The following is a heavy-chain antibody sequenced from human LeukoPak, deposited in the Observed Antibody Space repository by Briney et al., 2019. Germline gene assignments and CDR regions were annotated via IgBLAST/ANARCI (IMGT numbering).Heavy chain of an antibody. CDR3: ARLILSGSYLYYFDY. J-gene: IGHJ4*02. Sequence: PSETLSLTCTVSGGSTSSYYWSWIRQPPGKGLEWIGYISYSGNTNYNPSLKSRLTISVDMSENMFSLKLSSVLTADTAVYHCARLILSGSYLYYFDYWGQGTLVTVSS. CDR1: GGSTSSYY. V-gene: IGHV4-59*08. CDR2: ISYSGNT. D-gene: IGHD1-26*01.